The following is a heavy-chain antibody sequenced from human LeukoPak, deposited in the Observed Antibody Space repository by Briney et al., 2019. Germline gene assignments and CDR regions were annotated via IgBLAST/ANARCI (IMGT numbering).Heavy chain of an antibody. V-gene: IGHV3-74*03. CDR3: ARSKGWYSTDAFDI. Sequence: GGSLRLSCAASGFTFSSHWMHWFRQAPGRGLGWFSRINGDGSNTTYADSVKGRFTISRDNAKNTLYLQMNSLRAEDTAVYHCARSKGWYSTDAFDIWGQGTVVTVSS. D-gene: IGHD6-19*01. CDR1: GFTFSSHW. J-gene: IGHJ3*02. CDR2: INGDGSNT.